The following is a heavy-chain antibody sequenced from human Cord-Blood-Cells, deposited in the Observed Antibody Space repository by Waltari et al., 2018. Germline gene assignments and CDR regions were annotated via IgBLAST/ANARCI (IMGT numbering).Heavy chain of an antibody. CDR3: ANPSNWFDP. CDR2: ISYDGSNK. J-gene: IGHJ5*02. Sequence: VQLVESGGGVVQPGRSLRLSCDAAGFTFSNYAMHWVRQAPGKGLERVAVISYDGSNKYYADSVKGRFTISRDNSKNTLYLRMNSLSAEDTAVYYCANPSNWFDPWGQGTLVTVSS. CDR1: GFTFSNYA. V-gene: IGHV3-30*04.